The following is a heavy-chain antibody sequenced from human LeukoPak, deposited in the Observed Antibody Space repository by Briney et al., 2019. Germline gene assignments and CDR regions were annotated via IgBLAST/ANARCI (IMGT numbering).Heavy chain of an antibody. CDR3: ARTMKHWGYDAFDI. J-gene: IGHJ3*02. Sequence: PSETLSLTFTVSGGSISSYYWSWIRQPPGKGLEWIGDIFYSGGTNYNPSLKSRVTISVDTSKNQFSLNLSSVTAADTAVYFFARTMKHWGYDAFDIWGQGTVVTVSS. D-gene: IGHD7-27*01. CDR2: IFYSGGT. CDR1: GGSISSYY. V-gene: IGHV4-59*01.